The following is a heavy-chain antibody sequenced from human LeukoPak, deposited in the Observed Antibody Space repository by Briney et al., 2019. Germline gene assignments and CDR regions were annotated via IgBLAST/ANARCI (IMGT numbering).Heavy chain of an antibody. CDR3: AKERYSGSSLDY. Sequence: GGSLRLSCAASGFTFSSYWMSWVRQAPGKGLEWVAVISYDGSNKYYADSVKGRFTISRDNSKNTLYLQMNSLRAEDTAVYYCAKERYSGSSLDYWGQGTLVTVSS. D-gene: IGHD1-26*01. J-gene: IGHJ4*02. CDR2: ISYDGSNK. CDR1: GFTFSSYW. V-gene: IGHV3-30*18.